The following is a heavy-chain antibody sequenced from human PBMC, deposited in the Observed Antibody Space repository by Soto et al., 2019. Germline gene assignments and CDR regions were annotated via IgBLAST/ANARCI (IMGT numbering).Heavy chain of an antibody. CDR2: NYYSGST. CDR1: GVSISSGAYS. Sequence: SETLSLTCVVSGVSISSGAYSCSWIGQSPGKGLEWIGYNYYSGSTYYNPSLKSRVAISLDRSKNQFSLRLNSVTAADTAVYYCARVRGTLTRDDYYGMDVWGQGTTVNVSS. D-gene: IGHD4-17*01. V-gene: IGHV4-30-2*06. J-gene: IGHJ6*01. CDR3: ARVRGTLTRDDYYGMDV.